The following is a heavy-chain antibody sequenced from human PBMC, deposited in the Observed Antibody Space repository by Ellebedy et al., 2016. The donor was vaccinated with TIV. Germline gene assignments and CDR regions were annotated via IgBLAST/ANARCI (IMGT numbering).Heavy chain of an antibody. Sequence: PGGSLRLSCAASGFTFSKYAMARVRQAPGKGLEWVSTISGTVGNTYYPDSVKGRFTISRDNSENTLSLQMHSLSAEDTALYYCARVTYGSGTFDFWGQGILVTVSS. D-gene: IGHD3-10*01. V-gene: IGHV3-23*01. CDR1: GFTFSKYA. CDR3: ARVTYGSGTFDF. J-gene: IGHJ4*02. CDR2: ISGTVGNT.